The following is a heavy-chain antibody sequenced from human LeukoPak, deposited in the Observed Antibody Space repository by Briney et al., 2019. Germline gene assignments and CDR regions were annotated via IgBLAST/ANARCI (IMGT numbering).Heavy chain of an antibody. V-gene: IGHV1-2*02. J-gene: IGHJ6*02. Sequence: ASVKVSCQASGYTFPGYYMHWVRPAPGQGLEWMGWINPNSGGTNYPQKFQGRVTMTRDTSISTAYMVLSRLRSDDTAVYYCAAYDFWSGYLDVWGQGTTVTVSS. CDR1: GYTFPGYY. CDR2: INPNSGGT. D-gene: IGHD3-3*01. CDR3: AAYDFWSGYLDV.